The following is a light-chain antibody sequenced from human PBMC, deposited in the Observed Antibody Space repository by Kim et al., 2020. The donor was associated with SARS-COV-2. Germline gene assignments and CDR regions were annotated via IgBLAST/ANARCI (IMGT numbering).Light chain of an antibody. CDR3: QQFTKWPPSIT. CDR2: SAS. Sequence: EIVMTQSPGTLSVSPGERATLSCRASQSVSSSLAWYQQKPGQPPRLLIHSASTRDTGIPARFSGSGSGTEFTLTISSLQPEDFAVYYCQQFTKWPPSITFGQGTRLEIK. V-gene: IGKV3-15*01. CDR1: QSVSSS. J-gene: IGKJ5*01.